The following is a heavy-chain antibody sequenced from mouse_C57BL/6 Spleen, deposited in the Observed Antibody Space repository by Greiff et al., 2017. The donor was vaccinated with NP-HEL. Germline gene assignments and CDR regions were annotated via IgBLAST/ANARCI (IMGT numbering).Heavy chain of an antibody. CDR3: ARSGYDYAMDY. V-gene: IGHV1-81*01. Sequence: QVQLKQSGAELARPGASVKLSCKASGYTFTSYGISWVKQSTGQGLEWIGEIYPRSGNTYYNEKFKGKATLTADKSSSTAYMELRSLTSEDSAVYFCARSGYDYAMDYWGQGTSVTVSS. D-gene: IGHD3-2*02. CDR1: GYTFTSYG. J-gene: IGHJ4*01. CDR2: IYPRSGNT.